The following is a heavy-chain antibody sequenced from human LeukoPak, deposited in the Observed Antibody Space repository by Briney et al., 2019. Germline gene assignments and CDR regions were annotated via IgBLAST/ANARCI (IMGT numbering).Heavy chain of an antibody. J-gene: IGHJ4*02. D-gene: IGHD6-19*01. Sequence: PGGSLRLSCAASGFTFSSYSMNWVRQAPGKGLEWVLSISSSSSYIYYADSVKGRFTISRDNAKNSLYLQMNSLRAEDTAVYYCATLGGSGWYSWGQGTLVTVSS. CDR3: ATLGGSGWYS. CDR1: GFTFSSYS. CDR2: ISSSSSYI. V-gene: IGHV3-21*01.